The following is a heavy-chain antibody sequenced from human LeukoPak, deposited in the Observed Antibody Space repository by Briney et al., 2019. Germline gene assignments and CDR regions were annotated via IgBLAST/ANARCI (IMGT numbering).Heavy chain of an antibody. D-gene: IGHD1-1*01. CDR2: IYYSGNT. J-gene: IGHJ6*02. Sequence: SETLSLTCTVSGGSISSYYWSWIRQPPGKGLEWIGYIYYSGNTNYNPSLKSRVTISVDTSKNQFSLKLSSVTAADTAVYYCARVSWNDARYYYGMDVWGQGTTVTVSS. V-gene: IGHV4-59*01. CDR3: ARVSWNDARYYYGMDV. CDR1: GGSISSYY.